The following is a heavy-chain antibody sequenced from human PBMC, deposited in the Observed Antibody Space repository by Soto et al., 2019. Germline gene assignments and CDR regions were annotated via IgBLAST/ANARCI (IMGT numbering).Heavy chain of an antibody. V-gene: IGHV3-23*01. D-gene: IGHD3-22*01. CDR2: ISGSGGST. J-gene: IGHJ4*02. CDR3: ANRPGYYYDSSGYYKG. Sequence: EVQLLESGGGLVQHGGSLRLSCAASGFTFSSYAMSWVRQAPGKGMEWVSAISGSGGSTYYADSVKGRFTISRDNSKNTLYLQMNSLRAEDTAVYYCANRPGYYYDSSGYYKGWGQGTLVTVSS. CDR1: GFTFSSYA.